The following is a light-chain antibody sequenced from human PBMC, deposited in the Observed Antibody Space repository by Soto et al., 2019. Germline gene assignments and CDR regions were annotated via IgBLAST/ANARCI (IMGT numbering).Light chain of an antibody. CDR3: QRYGSSGT. Sequence: EIVLTQSPGTLSLSPGERATLSCRASQSVSSSLAWYQQKPGRAPRLLIYGASTRATGIPARFSGSGSGTDFTLTISRLDPEDFAVYYCQRYGSSGTFGQGTKVDIK. J-gene: IGKJ1*01. V-gene: IGKV3-20*01. CDR1: QSVSSS. CDR2: GAS.